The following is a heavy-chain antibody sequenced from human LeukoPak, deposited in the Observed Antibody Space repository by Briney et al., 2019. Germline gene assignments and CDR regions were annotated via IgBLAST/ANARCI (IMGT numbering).Heavy chain of an antibody. V-gene: IGHV3-74*01. CDR3: ARGLNYYDISGYYYY. CDR2: INSDGSST. J-gene: IGHJ4*02. Sequence: GGSLRLSCAASGFTFSTYWMHWVRQAPGKGLVWVSRINSDGSSTSYADSVKGRFTISRDNAKNTLYLQMNSLRAEDTAVYYCARGLNYYDISGYYYYWGQGTLVTVSS. D-gene: IGHD3-22*01. CDR1: GFTFSTYW.